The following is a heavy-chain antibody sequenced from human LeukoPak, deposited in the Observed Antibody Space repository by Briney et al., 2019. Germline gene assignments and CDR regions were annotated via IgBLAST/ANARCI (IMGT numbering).Heavy chain of an antibody. D-gene: IGHD3-3*01. CDR1: GFTFSIYG. Sequence: RPGRSLRLSCAASGFTFSIYGMHCVRQAPGKGLEWVADISYDGSNKYYADSVKGRFTISRDNSKNPLYLQMNSLRAEDTAVYYCAKGQKAYDFWSGPIYYYYGMDVWGQGTTVTVSS. V-gene: IGHV3-30*18. CDR3: AKGQKAYDFWSGPIYYYYGMDV. CDR2: ISYDGSNK. J-gene: IGHJ6*02.